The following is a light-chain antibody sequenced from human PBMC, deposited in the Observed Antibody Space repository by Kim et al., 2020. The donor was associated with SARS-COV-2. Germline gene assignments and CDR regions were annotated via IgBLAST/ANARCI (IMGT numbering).Light chain of an antibody. Sequence: TVTLSCTRSSGSIASNYGQWYQQRPGSAPTTVIYEDNQRPSGVPDRFSGSIDSSSNSASLTISGLKTEDEADYYCQSYDSSNPVVFGGGTQLTVL. CDR2: EDN. CDR1: SGSIASNY. J-gene: IGLJ2*01. CDR3: QSYDSSNPVV. V-gene: IGLV6-57*03.